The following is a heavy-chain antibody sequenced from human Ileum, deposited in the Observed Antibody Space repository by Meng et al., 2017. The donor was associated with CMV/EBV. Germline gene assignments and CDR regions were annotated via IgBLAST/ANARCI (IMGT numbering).Heavy chain of an antibody. Sequence: GESLKISCAASGFTFSSYAMHWVRQAPGKGLEWVAVISYDGSNKYYADSVKGRFTISRDNSKNTLSLQMNSLRAEDTAVYYYASPRAPLPAQHYFDYWGQGTLVTVSS. CDR3: ASPRAPLPAQHYFDY. V-gene: IGHV3-30-3*01. J-gene: IGHJ4*02. D-gene: IGHD2-2*01. CDR2: ISYDGSNK. CDR1: GFTFSSYA.